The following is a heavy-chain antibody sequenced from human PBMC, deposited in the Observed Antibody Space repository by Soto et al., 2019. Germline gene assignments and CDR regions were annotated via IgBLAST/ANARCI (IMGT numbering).Heavy chain of an antibody. CDR3: AREYYYDSSGYSAFDY. J-gene: IGHJ4*02. V-gene: IGHV1-69*13. CDR1: GGTFSSYA. D-gene: IGHD3-22*01. CDR2: IIPIFGTA. Sequence: SVKVSCKASGGTFSSYAISWVRQAPGQGLEWMGGIIPIFGTANYAQKFQGRVTITADESTSTAYMELSSLRSEDTAVYYCAREYYYDSSGYSAFDYWGQGTLVTVSS.